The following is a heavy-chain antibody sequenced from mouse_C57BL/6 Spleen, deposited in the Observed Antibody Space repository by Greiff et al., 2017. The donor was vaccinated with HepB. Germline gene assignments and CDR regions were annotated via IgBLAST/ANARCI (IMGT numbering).Heavy chain of an antibody. V-gene: IGHV1-52*01. Sequence: QVQLQQPGAELVRPGSSVKLSCKASGYTFTSYWMHWVKQRPIQGLEWIGNIDPSDSETHYNQKFKDKATLTVDKSSSTAYMQLSRLTSEDSAVYYCARDYYGSSSFDYWGQGTTLTVSS. J-gene: IGHJ2*01. CDR3: ARDYYGSSSFDY. CDR1: GYTFTSYW. D-gene: IGHD1-1*01. CDR2: IDPSDSET.